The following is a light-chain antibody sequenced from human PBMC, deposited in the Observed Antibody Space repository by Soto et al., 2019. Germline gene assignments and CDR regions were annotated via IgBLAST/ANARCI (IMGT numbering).Light chain of an antibody. V-gene: IGKV3-20*01. CDR3: QQYGSYTPWT. CDR1: QSVSSSY. CDR2: GAS. Sequence: EIVLTQSPGTLSLSPRERATLSCRASQSVSSSYLAWYQQKPGQAPRLLIYGASSRATGIPDRFSGSGSGTDLTLTISRLEPEDFAVYYCQQYGSYTPWTFGQGTKVEIK. J-gene: IGKJ1*01.